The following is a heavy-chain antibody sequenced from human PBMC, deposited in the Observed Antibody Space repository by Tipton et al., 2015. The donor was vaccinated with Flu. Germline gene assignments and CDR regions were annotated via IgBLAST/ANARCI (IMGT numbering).Heavy chain of an antibody. CDR2: IYYSGST. J-gene: IGHJ3*02. D-gene: IGHD3-22*01. V-gene: IGHV4-39*07. CDR3: ARVGTYYYDRKNNAFDI. CDR1: GGSISSYY. Sequence: TLSLTCTVSGGSISSYYWGWIRQPPGKGLEWIGSIYYSGSTYYNPSLKSRVTISVDTSKNQFSLKLSSVTAADTAVYYCARVGTYYYDRKNNAFDIWGQGTMVTVSS.